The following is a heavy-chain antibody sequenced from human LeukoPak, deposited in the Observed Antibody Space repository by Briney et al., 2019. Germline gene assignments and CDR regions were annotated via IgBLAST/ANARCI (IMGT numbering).Heavy chain of an antibody. D-gene: IGHD2/OR15-2a*01. CDR1: GGSIGSYY. CDR2: VYNSGST. V-gene: IGHV4-4*07. Sequence: SETLSLTCTVSGGSIGSYYWSWIRQPAGKGLEWIGRVYNSGSTNYNPSLKSRVTMSVDTSNNQSSLRLNSVTDADTAVYFCARSPSTYYYDYMVVWGKGTTLTVSS. CDR3: ARSPSTYYYDYMVV. J-gene: IGHJ6*03.